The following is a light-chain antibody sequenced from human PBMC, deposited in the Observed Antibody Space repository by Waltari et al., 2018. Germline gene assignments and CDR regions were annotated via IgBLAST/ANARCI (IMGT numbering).Light chain of an antibody. CDR1: SSDVGSYDL. J-gene: IGLJ2*01. CDR3: SSYTYGGPCV. CDR2: EVD. Sequence: SALTQPASVSASPGQSITISCTGSSSDVGSYDLVAWYQQHPGKAPHLLIYEVDKRPSGVSYRFSGSSAGNAASLTISGLQAEDEAHYFCSSYTYGGPCVFGGGTLLTVL. V-gene: IGLV2-23*02.